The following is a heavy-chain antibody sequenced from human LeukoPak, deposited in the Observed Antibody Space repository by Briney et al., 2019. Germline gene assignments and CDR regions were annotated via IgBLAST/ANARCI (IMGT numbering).Heavy chain of an antibody. D-gene: IGHD3-16*02. J-gene: IGHJ4*02. CDR2: ILHSAAT. CDR1: GGSISRWY. V-gene: IGHV4-4*07. CDR3: ATGDSSSFDY. Sequence: SETLSLTCTVSGGSISRWYWSWIRQPAGKGLEWIGRILHSAATIHNPALKSRVTMSLHTSKNQVSLKLTSVTAADTAVYYCATGDSSSFDYWGRGTLLTVSS.